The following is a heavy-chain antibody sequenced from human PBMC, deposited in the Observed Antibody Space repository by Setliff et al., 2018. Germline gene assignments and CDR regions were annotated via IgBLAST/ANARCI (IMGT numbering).Heavy chain of an antibody. V-gene: IGHV4-39*07. CDR1: GGSISSSSYY. CDR2: IYYSGST. CDR3: ARRSTYYNFWSGYWDY. D-gene: IGHD3-3*01. Sequence: PSGTLSLTCTVSGGSISSSSYYWGWIRQPPGKGLEWIGSIYYSGSTYYNPSLKSRVTISVDTSKNQFSLKLSSVTAADTAVYYCARRSTYYNFWSGYWDYWGQGTLVTVSS. J-gene: IGHJ4*02.